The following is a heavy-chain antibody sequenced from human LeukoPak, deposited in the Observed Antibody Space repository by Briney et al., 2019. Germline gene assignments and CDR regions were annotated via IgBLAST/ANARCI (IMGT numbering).Heavy chain of an antibody. D-gene: IGHD3-22*01. CDR1: GFTFSSYG. J-gene: IGHJ4*02. CDR2: IWYDGSNK. V-gene: IGHV3-33*01. Sequence: GGSLRLSCAASGFTFSSYGMHWVRQAPGKGLEWVAVIWYDGSNKYYADSVKGRFTISRDNSKNTLYLQMNSLRAEDTVVYYCARDGYYYDSSGYLVYWGQGTLVTVSS. CDR3: ARDGYYYDSSGYLVY.